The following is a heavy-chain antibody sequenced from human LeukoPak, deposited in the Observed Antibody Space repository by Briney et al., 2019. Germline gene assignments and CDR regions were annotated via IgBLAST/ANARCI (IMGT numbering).Heavy chain of an antibody. CDR1: GFTFSNYG. CDR2: ISYDGSNK. V-gene: IGHV3-30*18. CDR3: AKGGQGGDQEYYFDY. J-gene: IGHJ4*02. Sequence: GGSLRLSCVVSGFTFSNYGMHWVRQAPGKGLEWVAVISYDGSNKYYADSVKGRFTISRDNSKNTLYLQMNSLRAEDTAVYYCAKGGQGGDQEYYFDYWGQGTLATVSS. D-gene: IGHD3-16*01.